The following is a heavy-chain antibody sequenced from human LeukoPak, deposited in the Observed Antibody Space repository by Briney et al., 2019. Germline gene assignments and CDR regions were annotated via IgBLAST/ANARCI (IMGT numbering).Heavy chain of an antibody. CDR1: GGSISSSNW. CDR3: ARLGANSGSYFVSAFDI. CDR2: IYYSGST. V-gene: IGHV4-4*02. Sequence: SETLSLTCAVSGGSISSSNWWSWVRQPPGKGLEWTGYIYYSGSTNYNPSLKSRVTISVDTSKNQFSLKLSSVTAADTAVYYCARLGANSGSYFVSAFDIWGQGTMVTVSS. D-gene: IGHD1-26*01. J-gene: IGHJ3*02.